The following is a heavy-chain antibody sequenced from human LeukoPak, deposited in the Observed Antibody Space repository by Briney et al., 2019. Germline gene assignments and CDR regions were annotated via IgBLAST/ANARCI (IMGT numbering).Heavy chain of an antibody. CDR1: GFAFSNYG. CDR2: IRSKTDGGTT. Sequence: GGSLRLSCAASGFAFSNYGIHWVRQAPGKGLQWIGRIRSKTDGGTTDYAAPVQGRFTISRDDSKNTLYLQMNSLKTEDTAVYYCTTGDYGGNSAAFDIWGQGTMVTVSS. J-gene: IGHJ3*02. CDR3: TTGDYGGNSAAFDI. D-gene: IGHD4-23*01. V-gene: IGHV3-15*01.